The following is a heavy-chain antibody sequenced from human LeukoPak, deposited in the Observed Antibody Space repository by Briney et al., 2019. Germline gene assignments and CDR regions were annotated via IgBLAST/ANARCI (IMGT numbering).Heavy chain of an antibody. CDR3: ARGHYGMDV. CDR2: MSRGSGGTI. V-gene: IGHV3-48*04. Sequence: GGSLRLSCAASGFTFSSYSMNWVRQAPGKGLEWISYMSRGSGGTIEYADSVKGRFTISRDNAENSLYLQMNSLRVEDTAIYYCARGHYGMDVWGRGTTVTVSS. J-gene: IGHJ6*02. CDR1: GFTFSSYS.